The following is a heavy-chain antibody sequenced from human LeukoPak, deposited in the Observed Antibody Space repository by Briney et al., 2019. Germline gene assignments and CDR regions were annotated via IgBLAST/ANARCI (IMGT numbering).Heavy chain of an antibody. V-gene: IGHV3-30*18. D-gene: IGHD3-9*01. J-gene: IGHJ4*02. CDR1: GFSFSAYG. CDR3: AKNSDNGVTGYPSE. CDR2: ISYDGSNK. Sequence: GGSLRLSCAASGFSFSAYGTHWVRQAPDKGLEWVAVISYDGSNKNYADSVKGRFTISRDTSKNTLYLQMNSLRAEDTAVYYCAKNSDNGVTGYPSEWGQGTLVTVSS.